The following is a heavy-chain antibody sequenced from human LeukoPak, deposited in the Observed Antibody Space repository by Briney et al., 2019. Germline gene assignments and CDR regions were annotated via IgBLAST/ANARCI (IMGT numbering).Heavy chain of an antibody. CDR2: IYTSGST. J-gene: IGHJ6*03. CDR1: GGSISSYY. Sequence: PSETLSLTCTVSGGSISSYYWSWIRQPAGKGLEWIGRIYTSGSTNYNPSLKSRVTMSVDTSKNQFSLKLSSVTAADTAVYYCAGLPYYDILTAYYYYMDVWGKGTTVTVSS. D-gene: IGHD3-9*01. CDR3: AGLPYYDILTAYYYYMDV. V-gene: IGHV4-4*07.